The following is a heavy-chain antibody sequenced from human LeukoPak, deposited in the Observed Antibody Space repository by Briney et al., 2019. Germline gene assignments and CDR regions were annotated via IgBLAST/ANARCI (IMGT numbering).Heavy chain of an antibody. Sequence: ASVKVSCKASGYTFTGYYMHWVRQAPGQGLEWMGWINPNSGGTKYAQKFQGRVTMTRDTSISTAYMELRSLRSDDTAVYYCARDARRFGEFLMGYWGQGTLVTVSS. V-gene: IGHV1-2*02. CDR2: INPNSGGT. CDR3: ARDARRFGEFLMGY. CDR1: GYTFTGYY. D-gene: IGHD3-10*01. J-gene: IGHJ4*02.